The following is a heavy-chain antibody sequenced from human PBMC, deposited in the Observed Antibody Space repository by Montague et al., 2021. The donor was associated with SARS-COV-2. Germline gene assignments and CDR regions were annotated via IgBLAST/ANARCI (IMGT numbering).Heavy chain of an antibody. CDR3: VRFETSKFYSSGVDV. D-gene: IGHD2-15*01. CDR2: ISSESTYI. V-gene: IGHV3-21*01. J-gene: IGHJ6*02. Sequence: SLRLSCAASGFTFSSFSMNWVRRAPGKRLEWVASISSESTYILYAESVRGRFTVSRDNAQNLLFLQMNSLRAEDTALYYCVRFETSKFYSSGVDVWGQGTTVTVSS. CDR1: GFTFSSFS.